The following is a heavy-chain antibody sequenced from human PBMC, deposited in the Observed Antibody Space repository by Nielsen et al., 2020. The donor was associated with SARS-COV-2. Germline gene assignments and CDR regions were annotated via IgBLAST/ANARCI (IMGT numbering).Heavy chain of an antibody. CDR3: ATGAGWFDP. CDR2: RHYTGNT. J-gene: IGHJ5*02. CDR1: GGSFSSGGSS. D-gene: IGHD6-19*01. V-gene: IGHV4-31*01. Sequence: SKTLSLTCSVSGGSFSSGGSSYSWIRQHPGKGLEWIGLRHYTGNTYYNPSLQSQLFISVDTSKNQFSLRLSSVTAADTAVYYCATGAGWFDPWGQGTRVTVSS.